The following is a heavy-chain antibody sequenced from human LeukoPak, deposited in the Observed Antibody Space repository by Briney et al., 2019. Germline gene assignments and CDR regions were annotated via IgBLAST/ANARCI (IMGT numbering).Heavy chain of an antibody. CDR1: GYTFTSYY. J-gene: IGHJ6*02. V-gene: IGHV1-46*01. Sequence: ASVKVSCKASGYTFTSYYMHWVRQAPGQGLEWMGLINPSGGSTSYAQKFQGRVTMTRDTSTSTVYMELSSLRSEDTAVYYCARERYYDSSGYYYEPYYYYGMDVWGQGTTVTVSS. CDR3: ARERYYDSSGYYYEPYYYYGMDV. D-gene: IGHD3-22*01. CDR2: INPSGGST.